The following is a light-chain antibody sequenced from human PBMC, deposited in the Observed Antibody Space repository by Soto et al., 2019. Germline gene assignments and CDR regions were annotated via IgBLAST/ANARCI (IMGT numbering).Light chain of an antibody. Sequence: EVVMTQSPLSLPVTLGQPASISCRSSQSLVNSDGNTYLNWFQQRPGQSPRRLIYKVSNRDSGVPDRFSGSGSGTDFTLKISRVEAEDVGVYYCIQGTHWPRTFGQGTKVEIK. V-gene: IGKV2-30*01. J-gene: IGKJ1*01. CDR3: IQGTHWPRT. CDR2: KVS. CDR1: QSLVNSDGNTY.